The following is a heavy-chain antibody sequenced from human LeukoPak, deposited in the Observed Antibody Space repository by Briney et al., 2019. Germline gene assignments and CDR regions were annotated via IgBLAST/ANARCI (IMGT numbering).Heavy chain of an antibody. CDR2: INHSGST. CDR1: GGSFSGYY. J-gene: IGHJ3*02. CDR3: ARSNTRTAGNDAFDI. D-gene: IGHD1-14*01. Sequence: SETLSLTCAVYGGSFSGYYWSWIRQPPGKGLEWIGEINHSGSTNYNPSLKSRVTISVDTSKNQFSLKLSSVTAADTAVYYCARSNTRTAGNDAFDIWGQGTMVTVSS. V-gene: IGHV4-34*01.